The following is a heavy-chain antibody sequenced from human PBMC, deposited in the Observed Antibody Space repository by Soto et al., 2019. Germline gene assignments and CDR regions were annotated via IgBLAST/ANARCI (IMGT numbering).Heavy chain of an antibody. CDR1: GGSFSGYY. CDR2: INHSGST. J-gene: IGHJ4*02. V-gene: IGHV4-34*01. CDR3: ARGGYCSSTSCYPSDLYYFDY. D-gene: IGHD2-2*01. Sequence: SETLSLTCAVYGGSFSGYYWSWIRQPPGKGLEWIGEINHSGSTNYNPSLKSRVTISVDTSKNQFSLKLGSVTAADTAVYYCARGGYCSSTSCYPSDLYYFDYWGQGTLVTVSS.